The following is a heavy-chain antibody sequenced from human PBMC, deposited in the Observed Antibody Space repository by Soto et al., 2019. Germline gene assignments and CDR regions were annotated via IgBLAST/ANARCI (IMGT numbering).Heavy chain of an antibody. CDR3: VRGDVFDI. J-gene: IGHJ3*02. CDR2: IYSTGNA. D-gene: IGHD3-10*01. Sequence: QVRLQESGPGLVKTSETLSLRCTVSNGSITGYYWSWVRQPAGKGLEWIGRIYSTGNANYNPSLKSRVTMSVDTSQNRFSLELTSVTAADTAMYYCVRGDVFDIWGRGTQVTVSS. V-gene: IGHV4-4*07. CDR1: NGSITGYY.